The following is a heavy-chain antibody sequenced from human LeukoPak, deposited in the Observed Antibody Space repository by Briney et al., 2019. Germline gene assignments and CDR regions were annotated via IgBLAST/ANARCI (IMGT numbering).Heavy chain of an antibody. V-gene: IGHV3-30*18. CDR1: GFTFSSYS. CDR3: AKGGASVARYVDY. Sequence: GGSLRLSCAASGFTFSSYSMQWVRQTPGKGLEWVGIMSNSGENTFYGEAVKGRFTISRDNSQNTLYLQMNSLRPEDTAVYYCAKGGASVARYVDYWGQGTLVTVSS. CDR2: MSNSGENT. J-gene: IGHJ4*02. D-gene: IGHD5-12*01.